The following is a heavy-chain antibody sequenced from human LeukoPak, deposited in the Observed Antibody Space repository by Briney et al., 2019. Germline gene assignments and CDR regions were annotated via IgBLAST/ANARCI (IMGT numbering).Heavy chain of an antibody. CDR2: INYSGSS. D-gene: IGHD2-8*02. J-gene: IGHJ6*02. CDR1: GVSVRSYY. CDR3: ARYERIGSCTGGGCYYGLDV. V-gene: IGHV4-59*02. Sequence: SETLSLTCTVSGVSVRSYYWCWIRKSPGKGLQWIGYINYSGSSNYNPSLKSRVTMAVDTSSNQVSLRLISVTAVDTAVYYCARYERIGSCTGGGCYYGLDVWGQGTTVTVSS.